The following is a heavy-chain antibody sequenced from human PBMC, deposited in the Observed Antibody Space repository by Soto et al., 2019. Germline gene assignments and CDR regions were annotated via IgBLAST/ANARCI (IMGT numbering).Heavy chain of an antibody. D-gene: IGHD5-12*01. Sequence: QVQLQESGPGLVKPSQTLSLTCTVSGGSISSGDYYWSWIHQPPGKGLEWIGYIYYSGSTYYNPSLKSRVTISVDTSKNQFSLKLSSVTAADTAVYYCARQSEMATTEPYYFDYWGQGTLVTVSS. CDR3: ARQSEMATTEPYYFDY. CDR1: GGSISSGDYY. CDR2: IYYSGST. V-gene: IGHV4-30-4*01. J-gene: IGHJ4*02.